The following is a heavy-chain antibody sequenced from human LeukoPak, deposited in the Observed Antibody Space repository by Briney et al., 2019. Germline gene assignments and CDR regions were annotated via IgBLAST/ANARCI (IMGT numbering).Heavy chain of an antibody. Sequence: PGGSLRLACAASGFSFSYFAMSWVRQSPGKGLEWVAGINSGGGTTFYLDSVKGRFTISRDNPKTTLFLQMNSLRVGDTAVYFCAKDPSSGFADGDAFDIWGQGTRVTVSS. J-gene: IGHJ3*02. V-gene: IGHV3-23*01. CDR3: AKDPSSGFADGDAFDI. CDR2: INSGGGTT. D-gene: IGHD3-10*01. CDR1: GFSFSYFA.